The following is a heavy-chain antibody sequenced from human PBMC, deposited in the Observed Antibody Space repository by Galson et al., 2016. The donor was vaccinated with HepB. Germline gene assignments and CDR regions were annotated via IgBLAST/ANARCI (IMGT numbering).Heavy chain of an antibody. CDR3: TREGFRFSVVIVWDAFDT. J-gene: IGHJ3*02. D-gene: IGHD2-15*01. V-gene: IGHV3-48*02. CDR1: GFTFSDYN. Sequence: SLRLSCAASGFTFSDYNMNWVRQAPGKGLEWVSYISRDSSTKFYADSVKGRFITARDNARYSLSLHMSSLRDEDTAVYYCTREGFRFSVVIVWDAFDTWGQGTKVTVSS. CDR2: ISRDSSTK.